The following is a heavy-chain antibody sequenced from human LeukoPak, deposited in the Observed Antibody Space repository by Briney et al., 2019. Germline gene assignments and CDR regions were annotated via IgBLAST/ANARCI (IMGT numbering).Heavy chain of an antibody. J-gene: IGHJ4*02. V-gene: IGHV3-66*01. Sequence: GGSLRLSCAASGFTVTNNDMNWVRQAPGKGLEWISVINSGGSTYFADSVKGRFTVSRDNSKNTPSLQMNSLRVEDTAVYYCARDLISGPATHDSWGQGALVTVSS. CDR2: INSGGST. CDR3: ARDLISGPATHDS. D-gene: IGHD2-15*01. CDR1: GFTVTNND.